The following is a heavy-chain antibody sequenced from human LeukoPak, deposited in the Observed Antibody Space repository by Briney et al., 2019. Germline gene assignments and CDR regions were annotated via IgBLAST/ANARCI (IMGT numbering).Heavy chain of an antibody. Sequence: ASVKVSCKASGYTFTGYYMHWVRQAPGQGLEWMGWINPNSGGTNYAQKFQGRVTMTRNTSISTAYMELSSLRSEDTAVYYCARYYGSGSYYINPYYYGMDVWGQGTTVTVSS. CDR2: INPNSGGT. CDR1: GYTFTGYY. V-gene: IGHV1-2*02. CDR3: ARYYGSGSYYINPYYYGMDV. D-gene: IGHD3-10*01. J-gene: IGHJ6*02.